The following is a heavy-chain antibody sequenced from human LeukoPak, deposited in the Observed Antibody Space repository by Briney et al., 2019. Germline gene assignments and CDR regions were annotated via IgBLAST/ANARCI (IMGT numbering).Heavy chain of an antibody. Sequence: GGSLRLSCAASGFTFSDYAMHWVRQAPGKGLEWVAVNTHHADSLKGRFTIPRDNSRDTLYLQINSLRPEDTALYYCARNKAITAFFGMDVWGQGTTIIVSS. CDR2: NT. D-gene: IGHD2/OR15-2a*01. V-gene: IGHV3-30*14. J-gene: IGHJ6*02. CDR3: ARNKAITAFFGMDV. CDR1: GFTFSDYA.